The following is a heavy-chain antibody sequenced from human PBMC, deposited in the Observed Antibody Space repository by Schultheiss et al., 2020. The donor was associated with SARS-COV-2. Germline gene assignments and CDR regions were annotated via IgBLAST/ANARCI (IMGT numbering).Heavy chain of an antibody. V-gene: IGHV3-48*01. CDR2: ISSSSTTI. CDR1: GFTFSSYS. Sequence: GGSLRLSCAASGFTFSSYSMNWVRQAPGKGLEWVSYISSSSTTIYYADSVKGRFTISRDKSKNTLYLQMKSLRAEDTAVYYCARDRLGGVGALVYWGQGTLVTVSS. CDR3: ARDRLGGVGALVY. D-gene: IGHD3-10*01. J-gene: IGHJ4*02.